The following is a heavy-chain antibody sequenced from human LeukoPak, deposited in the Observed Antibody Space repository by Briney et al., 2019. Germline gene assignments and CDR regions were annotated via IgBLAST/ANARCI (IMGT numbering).Heavy chain of an antibody. J-gene: IGHJ4*02. V-gene: IGHV3-64D*06. Sequence: PGGSLRLSCSASGFTFSGYAMHWVRQAPGKGLEYVSAISSIGDNTYYADSVKGRFTISRDNSKNTLYLQMSSLRPEDTAVYYCVKITGSYSIDYWGKGTLVSVSS. CDR1: GFTFSGYA. CDR2: ISSIGDNT. CDR3: VKITGSYSIDY. D-gene: IGHD3-10*01.